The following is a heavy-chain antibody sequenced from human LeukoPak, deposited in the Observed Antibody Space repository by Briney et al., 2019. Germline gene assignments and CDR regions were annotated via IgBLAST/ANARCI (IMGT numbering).Heavy chain of an antibody. CDR3: ARDRGYCSGGSCYRLNWFDP. CDR1: GFTFSSYS. J-gene: IGHJ5*02. Sequence: GGSLRLSCAASGFTFSSYSMNWVRQAPGKGLEWVSSISSSSSYIYYADSVKGRFTISRDNAKNTLYLQMNSLRAEDTAVYYCARDRGYCSGGSCYRLNWFDPWGQGTLVTVSS. V-gene: IGHV3-21*01. D-gene: IGHD2-15*01. CDR2: ISSSSSYI.